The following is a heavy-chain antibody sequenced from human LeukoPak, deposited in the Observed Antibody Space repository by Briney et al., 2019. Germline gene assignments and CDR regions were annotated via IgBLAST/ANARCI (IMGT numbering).Heavy chain of an antibody. CDR1: GFTFSSYA. D-gene: IGHD1-26*01. V-gene: IGHV3-30*04. CDR3: ARDGSWWELHSYYFDY. J-gene: IGHJ4*02. Sequence: PGGSLRLSCAASGFTFSSYAMHWVRQAPGKGLEWVAVISHDGSNKYYADSVKGRFTISRDNSKNTLYLQMNSLRAEDTAVYYCARDGSWWELHSYYFDYWGQGTLVTVSS. CDR2: ISHDGSNK.